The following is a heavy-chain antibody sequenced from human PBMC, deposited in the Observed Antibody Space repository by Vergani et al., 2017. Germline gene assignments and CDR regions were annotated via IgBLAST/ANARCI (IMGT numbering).Heavy chain of an antibody. J-gene: IGHJ6*02. V-gene: IGHV3-9*01. CDR2: ISWNSGST. Sequence: EVQLVESGGGLVQPGRSLRLSCAASGFTFDDYAMHWVRQAPGKGLEWVSGISWNSGSTYYADSVKGRFTISRDNSKNTLYRQMNSLRAEDTAVYYCARANAEGYCSSTSCPYYYGMDVWGQGTTVTVSS. CDR3: ARANAEGYCSSTSCPYYYGMDV. CDR1: GFTFDDYA. D-gene: IGHD2-2*01.